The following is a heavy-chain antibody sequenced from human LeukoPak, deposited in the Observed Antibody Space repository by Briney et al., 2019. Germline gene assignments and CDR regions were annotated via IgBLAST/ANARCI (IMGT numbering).Heavy chain of an antibody. CDR3: ARDPTASTRYCSCGSCYSDY. CDR1: GYTFTSYG. V-gene: IGHV1-18*01. D-gene: IGHD2-15*01. Sequence: ASVKVSCKASGYTFTSYGISWVRQAPGQGLEWMGWISAYNGNTNYAQKLQGRVTMTTDTSTSTAYMELRSLRSDDTAVYYCARDPTASTRYCSCGSCYSDYWGQGTLVTVSS. J-gene: IGHJ4*02. CDR2: ISAYNGNT.